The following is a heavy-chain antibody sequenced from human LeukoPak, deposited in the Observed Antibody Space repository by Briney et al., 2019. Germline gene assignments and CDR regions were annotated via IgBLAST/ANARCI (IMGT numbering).Heavy chain of an antibody. D-gene: IGHD2-8*01. J-gene: IGHJ6*03. V-gene: IGHV3-23*01. CDR1: GFTFSSYA. CDR3: AKGHMLAMDV. CDR2: ISDLGGRT. Sequence: PGGSLRLSCAASGFTFSSYAMSWVRQAPGKGLEWVSGISDLGGRTFYADSVKGRFTMSRDNSKNTLYLQMNSLRAEDTAAYYCAKGHMLAMDVWGKGTTVTVSS.